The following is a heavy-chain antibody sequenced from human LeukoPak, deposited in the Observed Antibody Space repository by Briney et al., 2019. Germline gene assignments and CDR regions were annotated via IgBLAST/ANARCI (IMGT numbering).Heavy chain of an antibody. Sequence: ASVKVSCKTSGYTFTGYYMHWVRQAPGQGLEWMGWINPSSGGTNYAQKFQGRVTMTRDTSISTAYMELSRLRSDDTAVYYCARGPGGGYDWLGHWGQGTLVTVSS. D-gene: IGHD5-12*01. J-gene: IGHJ4*02. CDR1: GYTFTGYY. CDR3: ARGPGGGYDWLGH. CDR2: INPSSGGT. V-gene: IGHV1-2*02.